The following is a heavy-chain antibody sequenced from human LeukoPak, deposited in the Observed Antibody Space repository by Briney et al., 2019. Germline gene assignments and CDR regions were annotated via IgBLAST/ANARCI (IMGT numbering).Heavy chain of an antibody. D-gene: IGHD2-2*01. V-gene: IGHV3-30*04. Sequence: GGSLRLSCAASGFTFSTYVMHWVRQAPGKGLEWVAVISYDGSNRFYADSVKGRFTISRDNSNNTLSLQMNSLRAEDTAVYYCARVEGYCSSTCCQEFGMDVWGQGTTVIVSS. CDR1: GFTFSTYV. CDR3: ARVEGYCSSTCCQEFGMDV. CDR2: ISYDGSNR. J-gene: IGHJ6*02.